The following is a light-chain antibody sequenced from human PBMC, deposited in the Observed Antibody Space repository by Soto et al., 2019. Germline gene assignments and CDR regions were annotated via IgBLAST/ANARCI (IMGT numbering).Light chain of an antibody. V-gene: IGLV2-14*01. CDR3: SSYTSSDTYV. J-gene: IGLJ1*01. CDR2: EVS. Sequence: QSALTQPASVSGSPGQSITISCTGTSSDVGGYNYVSWYQQHPGEAPKLMIYEVSNQPSGVSNRFSGSKSGNTASLTISGLQAEDEADYYCSSYTSSDTYVFGTGTKLTVI. CDR1: SSDVGGYNY.